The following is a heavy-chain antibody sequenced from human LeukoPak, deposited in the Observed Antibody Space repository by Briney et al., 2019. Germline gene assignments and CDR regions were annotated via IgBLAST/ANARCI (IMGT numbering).Heavy chain of an antibody. CDR2: MNPNSGNT. CDR3: ARGRSPADYDSSGYLDAFDI. V-gene: IGHV1-8*02. D-gene: IGHD3-22*01. CDR1: GYTFTSYG. Sequence: ASVKVSCKASGYTFTSYGINWVRQATGQGLEWMGWMNPNSGNTGYAQKFQGRVTMTRNTSISTAYMELSSLRSEDTAVYYCARGRSPADYDSSGYLDAFDIWGQGTMVTVSS. J-gene: IGHJ3*02.